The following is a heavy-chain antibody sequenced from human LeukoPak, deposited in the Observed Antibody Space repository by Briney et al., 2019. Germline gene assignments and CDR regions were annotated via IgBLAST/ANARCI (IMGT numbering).Heavy chain of an antibody. V-gene: IGHV3-64D*06. D-gene: IGHD3-10*01. J-gene: IGHJ5*02. Sequence: GGSLRLSCSASGFTFSTYAMHWVRQAPGKGLEYVSAISSNGGSTYYANSVKGRFTISRDNSKNTLYLQMSSLRAEDTAVYYCVKDQRGYYGSGSSFDPWGQGTLVTVSS. CDR1: GFTFSTYA. CDR3: VKDQRGYYGSGSSFDP. CDR2: ISSNGGST.